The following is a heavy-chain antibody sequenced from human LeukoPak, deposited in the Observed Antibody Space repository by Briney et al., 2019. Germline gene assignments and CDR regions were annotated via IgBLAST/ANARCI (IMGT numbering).Heavy chain of an antibody. CDR1: GYSFTSYW. V-gene: IGHV5-51*01. J-gene: IGHJ4*02. CDR3: ARHDLVGLAAALFDY. Sequence: GESLKISYKGSGYSFTSYWIGWVRQMPGKGLEWMGIIYPGDSDTRYSPSFQGQVTISADKSISTAYLQWSSLKASDTAMYYCARHDLVGLAAALFDYWGQGTLVTVSS. CDR2: IYPGDSDT. D-gene: IGHD6-13*01.